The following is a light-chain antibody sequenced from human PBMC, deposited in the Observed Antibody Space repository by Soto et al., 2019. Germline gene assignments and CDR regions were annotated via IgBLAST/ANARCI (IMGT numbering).Light chain of an antibody. CDR3: QSYDSSLSGLYV. V-gene: IGLV1-40*01. Sequence: QSVLTQPPSVYGAPGQRVTISRTGSSSNIGAGYDVHWYQQLPGTAPKLLIYGNSNRPSGVPDRFSGSKSGTSASLAITGLQAEDEADYYCQSYDSSLSGLYVFGTGTKVTVL. CDR2: GNS. CDR1: SSNIGAGYD. J-gene: IGLJ1*01.